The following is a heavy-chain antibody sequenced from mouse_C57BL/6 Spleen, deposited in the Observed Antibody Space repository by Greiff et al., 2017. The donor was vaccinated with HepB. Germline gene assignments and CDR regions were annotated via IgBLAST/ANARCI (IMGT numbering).Heavy chain of an antibody. V-gene: IGHV1-82*01. D-gene: IGHD1-1*01. CDR3: ARCTTVEGAMDY. Sequence: QVQLQQSGPELVKPGASVKISCKASGYAFSSSWMNWVKQRPGKGLEWIGRIYPGDGDTNYNGKFKGKATLTADKSSSTAYMQLSSLTSEDSAVYFCARCTTVEGAMDYWGQGTSVTVSS. CDR1: GYAFSSSW. CDR2: IYPGDGDT. J-gene: IGHJ4*01.